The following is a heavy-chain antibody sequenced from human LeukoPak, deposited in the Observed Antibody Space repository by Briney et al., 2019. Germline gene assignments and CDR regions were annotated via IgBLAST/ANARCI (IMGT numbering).Heavy chain of an antibody. CDR1: GYSFTSYW. CDR3: ARSTVVGYYYYGMDV. D-gene: IGHD2-15*01. J-gene: IGHJ6*02. Sequence: GESLKISCKGSGYSFTSYWISWVRQLPGKGLEWMGRIDPSDSYTNYSPSFQGHVTISADKSISTAYLQWSSLKASDTAMYYCARSTVVGYYYYGMDVWGQGTTVTVSS. CDR2: IDPSDSYT. V-gene: IGHV5-10-1*01.